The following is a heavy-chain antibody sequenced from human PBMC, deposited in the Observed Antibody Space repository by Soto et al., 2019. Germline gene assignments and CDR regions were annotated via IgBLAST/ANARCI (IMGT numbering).Heavy chain of an antibody. CDR1: GFTFSSYA. CDR3: ATYDSSGYYGKFVDY. CDR2: ISYDGSNK. D-gene: IGHD3-22*01. V-gene: IGHV3-30-3*01. J-gene: IGHJ4*02. Sequence: GGSLRLSCAASGFTFSSYAMHWVRPAPGKGLEWVAVISYDGSNKYYADSVKGRFTISRDNSKNTLYLQMNSLRAEDTAVYYCATYDSSGYYGKFVDYWGQGTLVTVSS.